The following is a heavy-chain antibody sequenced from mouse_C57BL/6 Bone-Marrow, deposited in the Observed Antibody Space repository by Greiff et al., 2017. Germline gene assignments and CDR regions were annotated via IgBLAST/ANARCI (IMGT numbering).Heavy chain of an antibody. CDR3: ATGGYYFYFDY. Sequence: QVQLQQPGAELVMPGASVKLSCKASGYTFTSYWMHWVKQRPGQGLEWIGEIDPSDSYTNYNQKFKGKSTLTVDKSSSTAYMQLSSLTSEGSAVXYCATGGYYFYFDYWGKGTTLTVSS. D-gene: IGHD2-3*01. V-gene: IGHV1-69*01. CDR2: IDPSDSYT. CDR1: GYTFTSYW. J-gene: IGHJ2*01.